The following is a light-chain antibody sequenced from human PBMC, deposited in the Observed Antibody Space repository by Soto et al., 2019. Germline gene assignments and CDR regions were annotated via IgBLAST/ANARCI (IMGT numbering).Light chain of an antibody. Sequence: EIVMTQSPATLPLSPGEGAALSCRASQSLSSRYLSWYQQRPGQAPRLLLYGASTRATGVPARFSGSGSGTDFTLTISSLQPEDFAIYYCQQDYNLPWTFGQGTKVEI. J-gene: IGKJ1*01. CDR3: QQDYNLPWT. V-gene: IGKV3D-7*01. CDR1: QSLSSRY. CDR2: GAS.